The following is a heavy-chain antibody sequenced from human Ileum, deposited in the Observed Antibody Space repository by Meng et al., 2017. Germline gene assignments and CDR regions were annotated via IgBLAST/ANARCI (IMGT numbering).Heavy chain of an antibody. Sequence: QVQFVQSGAEVKKPGASGRISCKASGFTFSNYAIYWVRQAPGQSLEWLGWIHAGSGDTKFSQTFQGRLTFDRDTSADTVYMELSSLTSGDRAVYYCGRGRASFYFDFLGQDTLVTVSS. J-gene: IGHJ4*01. V-gene: IGHV1-3*01. D-gene: IGHD6-6*01. CDR2: IHAGSGDT. CDR1: GFTFSNYA. CDR3: GRGRASFYFDF.